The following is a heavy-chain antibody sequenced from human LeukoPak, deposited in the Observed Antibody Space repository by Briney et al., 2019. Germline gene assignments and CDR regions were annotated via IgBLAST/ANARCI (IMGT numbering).Heavy chain of an antibody. Sequence: GASLKISKTCSGYSFSSYWNCGVRPIPQGLLEMIGIIYPGDSDTRYSPSFQGQVTISADKSISTAYLQWSSLKASDTAMYYCARNVAAAPGYFDLWGRGTLVTVSS. CDR1: GYSFSSYW. V-gene: IGHV5-51*01. J-gene: IGHJ2*01. CDR3: ARNVAAAPGYFDL. CDR2: IYPGDSDT. D-gene: IGHD6-13*01.